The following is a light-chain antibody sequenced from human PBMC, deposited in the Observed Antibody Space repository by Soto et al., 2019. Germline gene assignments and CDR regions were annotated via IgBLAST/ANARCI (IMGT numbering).Light chain of an antibody. J-gene: IGKJ5*01. CDR3: QQYDSFPIS. V-gene: IGKV1-33*01. Sequence: DIQITQSQSSLSASVGDTVTITCQATHDISNFLNWYQQRPGKAPRLLIYDASNLQTGVPSRFSGSGSGTDFTFSISNLQPEDLATYYCQQYDSFPISFGQGTRLEI. CDR2: DAS. CDR1: HDISNF.